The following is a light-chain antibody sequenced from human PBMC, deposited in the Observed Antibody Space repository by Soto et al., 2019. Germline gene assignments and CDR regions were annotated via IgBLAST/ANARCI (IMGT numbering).Light chain of an antibody. Sequence: QSALTQPASVSGSPGQSITISCTGTSSDVGGYNYVSWYQQHPGKAPKHMIYDVSNRPSGVSNRFSGSKSGNTASLTISGLQAEDEADYYCSSYTSGSTVVFGGGTKVTVL. CDR1: SSDVGGYNY. V-gene: IGLV2-14*03. CDR3: SSYTSGSTVV. J-gene: IGLJ2*01. CDR2: DVS.